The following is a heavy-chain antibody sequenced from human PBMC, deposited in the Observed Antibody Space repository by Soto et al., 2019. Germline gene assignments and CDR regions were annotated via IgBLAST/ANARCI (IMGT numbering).Heavy chain of an antibody. J-gene: IGHJ4*02. CDR3: AREWVSSGRNDH. Sequence: QVQLVQSGTEVKKPGASVKVSCKASGYTFNNYYIHWVRQAPGQGLEWMGVINPSGGSTNYAQKLQGRVTVTRDTSTSTVHMELTSLRSEDTGVYFCAREWVSSGRNDHGGQGTLVTVSS. CDR1: GYTFNNYY. CDR2: INPSGGST. D-gene: IGHD6-19*01. V-gene: IGHV1-46*02.